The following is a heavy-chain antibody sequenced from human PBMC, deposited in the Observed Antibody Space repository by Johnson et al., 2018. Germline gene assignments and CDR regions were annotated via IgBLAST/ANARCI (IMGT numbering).Heavy chain of an antibody. J-gene: IGHJ6*02. CDR2: IYYSGST. Sequence: QVQLQEAGPGLVKPSEPLSLTCTVSGGSISSSYWSWIRQPTGKGLEWIGYIYYSGSTNYHPSLKSRVTISVDTSKNQFSLKLSSVTAADTAVYYCARHYSSSWLPYYYYGMDVWGQVTTVTVSS. V-gene: IGHV4-59*12. D-gene: IGHD6-13*01. CDR3: ARHYSSSWLPYYYYGMDV. CDR1: GGSISSSY.